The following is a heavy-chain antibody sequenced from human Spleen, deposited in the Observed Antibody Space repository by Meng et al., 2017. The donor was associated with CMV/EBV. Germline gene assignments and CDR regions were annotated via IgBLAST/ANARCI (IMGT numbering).Heavy chain of an antibody. CDR3: ARDDPHLITHFDY. V-gene: IGHV3-21*01. J-gene: IGHJ4*02. D-gene: IGHD1-14*01. CDR2: ISSSSAYI. Sequence: GESLKISCAASGFTFSTYSMNWVRQAPGKGLEWVSSISSSSAYIYYADSMKGRFTISRDNAKNSLYPQMNSLRAEDTAVYYCARDDPHLITHFDYWGQGTLVTVSS. CDR1: GFTFSTYS.